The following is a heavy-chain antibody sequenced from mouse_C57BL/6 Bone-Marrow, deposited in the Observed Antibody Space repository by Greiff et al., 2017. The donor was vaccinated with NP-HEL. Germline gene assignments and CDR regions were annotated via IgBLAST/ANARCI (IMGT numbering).Heavy chain of an antibody. Sequence: QVQLQQSGAELAKPGASVKLSCKASGYTFTSYWMHWVKQRPGQCLEWIGYINPSSGYTKYNQKFKDKATLTADKSSSTAYMQRSSLTYEDSSVYYCVVPYYGSSPLYAMDYWGQGTSVTVSS. D-gene: IGHD1-1*01. V-gene: IGHV1-7*01. CDR2: INPSSGYT. J-gene: IGHJ4*01. CDR3: VVPYYGSSPLYAMDY. CDR1: GYTFTSYW.